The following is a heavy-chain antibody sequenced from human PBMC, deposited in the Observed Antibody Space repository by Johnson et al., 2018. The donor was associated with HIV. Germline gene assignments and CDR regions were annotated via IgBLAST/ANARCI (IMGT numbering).Heavy chain of an antibody. CDR2: ISYDGSNK. CDR1: GFNFNIYG. V-gene: IGHV3-30*03. J-gene: IGHJ3*02. CDR3: ASGLGIVGATRSAFDI. D-gene: IGHD1-26*01. Sequence: QVQLVESGGGVVQPGGSLRLSCAASGFNFNIYGMHWVRQAPVRGLEWVAVISYDGSNKYYADSVKGRFTISRDNSKNTLYLQMNSLRAEDTAVYYCASGLGIVGATRSAFDIWGQGTMVTVSS.